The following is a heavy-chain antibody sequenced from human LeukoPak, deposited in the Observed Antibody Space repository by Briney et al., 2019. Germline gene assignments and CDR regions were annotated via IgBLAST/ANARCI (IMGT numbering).Heavy chain of an antibody. D-gene: IGHD1-1*01. Sequence: GGSLRLSCAASGFIFVDYTIHWVRQAPGKALEWVALARDGRTMYADSVRGRFTVSRDNSRNSLYLQMNSLRNEDTALYFCAKEGGTIYFDAWGQGTLVTVSS. J-gene: IGHJ4*02. CDR3: AKEGGTIYFDA. V-gene: IGHV3-43*01. CDR1: GFIFVDYT. CDR2: ARDGRT.